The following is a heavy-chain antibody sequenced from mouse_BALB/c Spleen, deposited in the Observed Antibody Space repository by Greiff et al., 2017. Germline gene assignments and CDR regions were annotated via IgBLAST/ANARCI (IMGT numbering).Heavy chain of an antibody. CDR1: GFSLTSYG. CDR2: IWGDGST. D-gene: IGHD2-4*01. CDR3: ARGAVGITSRCAY. Sequence: QVQLQQSGPGLVAPSQCQSITCTVSGFSLTSYGVSWVRQPPGKGLEWLGVIWGDGSTNYHSALISRLSISKDNSKSQVFLILNSLQTDDTATYYCARGAVGITSRCAYWGQGTLVTVSA. V-gene: IGHV2-3*01. J-gene: IGHJ3*01.